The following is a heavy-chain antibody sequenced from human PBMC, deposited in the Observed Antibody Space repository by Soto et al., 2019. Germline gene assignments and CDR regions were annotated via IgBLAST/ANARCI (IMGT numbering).Heavy chain of an antibody. D-gene: IGHD1-1*01. CDR2: ISYDGSNK. CDR3: ARDQGDWNDVLDY. Sequence: GGSLRLSCAASGFTFSSYAMHWVRQAPGKGLEWVAVISYDGSNKYYADSVKGRFTISRDNSKNTLYLQMNSLRAEDTAVYYCARDQGDWNDVLDYWGQGTLVTVSS. CDR1: GFTFSSYA. V-gene: IGHV3-30-3*01. J-gene: IGHJ4*02.